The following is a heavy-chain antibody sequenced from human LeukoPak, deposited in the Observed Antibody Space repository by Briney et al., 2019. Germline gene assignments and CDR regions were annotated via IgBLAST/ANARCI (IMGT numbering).Heavy chain of an antibody. CDR1: GFSVSSIY. D-gene: IGHD1-1*01. CDR2: IYSDGTT. J-gene: IGHJ4*02. CDR3: ARAPNWRFDH. Sequence: GGSLRLSCAASGFSVSSIYMNWVRQAPGKGLEWVSVIYSDGTTYYADSVKGRFTISRDDSKNTLYLHMNSLRAVDTAVYYCARAPNWRFDHWGQGTLVTVSS. V-gene: IGHV3-53*01.